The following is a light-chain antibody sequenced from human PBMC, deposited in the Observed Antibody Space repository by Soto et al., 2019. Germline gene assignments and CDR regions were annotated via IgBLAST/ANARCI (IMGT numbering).Light chain of an antibody. V-gene: IGLV1-40*01. CDR1: SSNIGAGYP. J-gene: IGLJ1*01. CDR3: TSYAGYNKFV. CDR2: G. Sequence: QSVLTQPPSVSGAPGQRVTISCTGSSSNIGAGYPVHWYQQLPGTAPKLLVAGNRPSGVPDRFSGSKSGNTASLTVSGLQAEDEADYYCTSYAGYNKFVFGTGTKLTVL.